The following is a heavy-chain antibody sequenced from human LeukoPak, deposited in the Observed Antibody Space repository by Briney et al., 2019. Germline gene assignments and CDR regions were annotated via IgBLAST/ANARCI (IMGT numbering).Heavy chain of an antibody. CDR3: AKLEAQRPDIVVVPAAHAVP. D-gene: IGHD2-2*01. Sequence: PGGSLRLSCAASGVTFSSYGMHWVRQAPGKGLEWVAFIRYDGSNKYYADSVKGRFTISRDNSKNTLYLQMNSLRAEDTAVYYCAKLEAQRPDIVVVPAAHAVPWGQGTLVTVSS. V-gene: IGHV3-30*02. J-gene: IGHJ5*02. CDR1: GVTFSSYG. CDR2: IRYDGSNK.